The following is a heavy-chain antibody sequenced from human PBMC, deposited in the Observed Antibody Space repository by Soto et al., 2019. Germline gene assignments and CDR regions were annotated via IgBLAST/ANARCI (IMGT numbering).Heavy chain of an antibody. CDR1: GFTFSSYA. CDR2: FSYDGSSK. V-gene: IGHV3-30-3*01. CDR3: ARSIVVVLKSAFDI. Sequence: QVQLVESGGGGVQPGRSLRLSCAASGFTFSSYAMNWVRQAPGKGLEWVAVFSYDGSSKYFADSVKGRFTTSRDNSKNTVYLLMNSLRAEDTAVYYCARSIVVVLKSAFDIWGQGTMVTVSS. J-gene: IGHJ3*02. D-gene: IGHD2-15*01.